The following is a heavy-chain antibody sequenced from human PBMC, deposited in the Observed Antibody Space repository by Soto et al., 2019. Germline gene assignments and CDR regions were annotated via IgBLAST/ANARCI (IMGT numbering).Heavy chain of an antibody. V-gene: IGHV3-30*18. CDR1: GFTFSTYG. CDR2: ISYDGSNK. Sequence: GGSLRLSCAASGFTFSTYGMHWVRQAPGKGLEWVAVISYDGSNKYYADSVKGRFTISRDNSKNTLYLQMNGLRAEDTAVYYCAKVGEGFDIWGQGTMVTVSS. D-gene: IGHD2-21*01. J-gene: IGHJ3*02. CDR3: AKVGEGFDI.